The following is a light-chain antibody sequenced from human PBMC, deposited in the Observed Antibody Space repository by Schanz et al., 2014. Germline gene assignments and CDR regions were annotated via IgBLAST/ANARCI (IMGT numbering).Light chain of an antibody. V-gene: IGLV2-14*01. J-gene: IGLJ3*02. CDR3: ATWDDGLTARV. CDR1: SSDIGGYNY. CDR2: EVT. Sequence: QSALAQPASVSGSPGQSITISCTGTSSDIGGYNYVSWYQQHPGKAPKLMIYEVTKRPSGVSNRFSGSKSGNTASLTISGLQAEDEADYYCATWDDGLTARVFGGGTKLTVL.